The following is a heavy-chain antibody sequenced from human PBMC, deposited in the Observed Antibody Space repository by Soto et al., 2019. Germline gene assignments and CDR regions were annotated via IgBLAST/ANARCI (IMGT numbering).Heavy chain of an antibody. CDR3: EVTTGY. V-gene: IGHV1-8*01. J-gene: IGHJ4*02. Sequence: QVQVVQSRAEVKKPGASVQVSCKTSGYTFTDYDINWVRQATGQGLEWMGWVSPGNVNAGYAPQFQGRVTMTSDTSISTVYMELSSLTSEDTAVYFCEVTTGYWGQGTKVTVSS. CDR1: GYTFTDYD. D-gene: IGHD2-21*02. CDR2: VSPGNVNA.